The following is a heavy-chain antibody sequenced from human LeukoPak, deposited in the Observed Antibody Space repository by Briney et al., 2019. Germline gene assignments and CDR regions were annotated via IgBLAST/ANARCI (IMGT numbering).Heavy chain of an antibody. CDR1: GGSISSGDYY. V-gene: IGHV4-30-4*01. Sequence: PSETLSLTCTVSGGSISSGDYYWSWIRQPPGKGLEWIGYIYYSRSTYYNPSLKSRVTISVDTSKNQFSLKLSSVTAADTAVYYCARGDIVVVPAAPYFDYWGQGTLVTVSS. CDR3: ARGDIVVVPAAPYFDY. D-gene: IGHD2-2*01. J-gene: IGHJ4*02. CDR2: IYYSRST.